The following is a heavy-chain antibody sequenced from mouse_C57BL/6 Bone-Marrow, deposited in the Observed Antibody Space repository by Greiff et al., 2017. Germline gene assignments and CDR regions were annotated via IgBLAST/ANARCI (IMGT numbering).Heavy chain of an antibody. CDR3: ARGYYYGSSHYAMDY. D-gene: IGHD1-1*01. J-gene: IGHJ4*01. Sequence: VQLQQPGAELVKPGASVKLSCKASGYTFTSYWMQWVKQRPGQGLEWIGEIDPSDSYTNYNQKFKGKATLTVDTSSSTAYMQLSSLTSEDSAVYDCARGYYYGSSHYAMDYWGQGTSVTVSS. CDR1: GYTFTSYW. CDR2: IDPSDSYT. V-gene: IGHV1-50*01.